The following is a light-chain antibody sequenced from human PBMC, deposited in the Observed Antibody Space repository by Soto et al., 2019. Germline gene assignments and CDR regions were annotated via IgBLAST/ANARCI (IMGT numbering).Light chain of an antibody. CDR1: SSDVGRYDY. CDR2: DVS. CDR3: CSFAGSYTYV. Sequence: QSALTQPRSVSGSPGQSVTISCTGTSSDVGRYDYVSWYQQHPGKAPKLIIYDVSERPSGVPDRFSGSKFGNTASLTISGLQAEDEADYSCCSFAGSYTYVFETGTKLTVL. J-gene: IGLJ1*01. V-gene: IGLV2-11*01.